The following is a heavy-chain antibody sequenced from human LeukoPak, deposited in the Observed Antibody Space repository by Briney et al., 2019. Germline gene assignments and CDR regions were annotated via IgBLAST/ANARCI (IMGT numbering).Heavy chain of an antibody. CDR3: AKGGSSWSEFDY. CDR1: GFTFNTYA. Sequence: GGSLRLSCAASGFTFNTYAMSWVRPAPGEGLEWVSAISDSGGGAYYADSVKGRFTISRDNSKNTLHLQMNSLRDDDTAVYYCAKGGSSWSEFDYWGQGTLVTVSS. J-gene: IGHJ4*02. V-gene: IGHV3-23*01. D-gene: IGHD6-13*01. CDR2: ISDSGGGA.